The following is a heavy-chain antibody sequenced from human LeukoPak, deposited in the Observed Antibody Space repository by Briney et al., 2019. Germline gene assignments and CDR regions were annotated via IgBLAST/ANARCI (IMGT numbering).Heavy chain of an antibody. CDR1: GFTFSSYA. V-gene: IGHV3-23*01. CDR2: ISGSGGST. J-gene: IGHJ4*02. Sequence: GGSLRLSCAASGFTFSSYAMSWVRQAPGKGLEWVSAISGSGGSTYYANSVKGRFTISRDNSKNTLYLQMNSLRAEDTAVYYCAKSGAMIVVVPFDYWGQGTLVTVSS. CDR3: AKSGAMIVVVPFDY. D-gene: IGHD3-22*01.